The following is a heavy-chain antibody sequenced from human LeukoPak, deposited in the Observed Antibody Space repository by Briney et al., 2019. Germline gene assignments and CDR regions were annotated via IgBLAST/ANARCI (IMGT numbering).Heavy chain of an antibody. Sequence: GGSLRLSCAASGFPFSSYWMIWVRQAPGKGLEWVANINQDGSEKYYVDSVKGRFTISRDNAKNSLSLQMNGLRAEDTAVYYCARDTYGVFDYWGQGTLVTVSS. CDR2: INQDGSEK. D-gene: IGHD4/OR15-4a*01. CDR1: GFPFSSYW. CDR3: ARDTYGVFDY. V-gene: IGHV3-7*01. J-gene: IGHJ4*02.